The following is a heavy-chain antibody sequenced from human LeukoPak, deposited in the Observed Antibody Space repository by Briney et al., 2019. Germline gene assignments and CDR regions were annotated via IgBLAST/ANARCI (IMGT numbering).Heavy chain of an antibody. CDR3: SSGTYYNGFEY. CDR2: IKSKTDGGTT. Sequence: GGSLRLSCAGSGFTLSNAWMTWVRQAPGKGLEWVGRIKSKTDGGTTEYAAPVKGRFTISRDDSGNTLYLQMNSLKTEDTAVYYCSSGTYYNGFEYWGQGTLVTVSS. V-gene: IGHV3-15*01. D-gene: IGHD3-10*01. CDR1: GFTLSNAW. J-gene: IGHJ4*02.